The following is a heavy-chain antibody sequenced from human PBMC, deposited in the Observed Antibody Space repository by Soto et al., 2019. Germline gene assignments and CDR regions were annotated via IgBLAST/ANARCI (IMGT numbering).Heavy chain of an antibody. Sequence: QLHLRESGPGLVKPSETLSLTCTVSGGSITSSSYYWGWIRQPPGKGLEWIGSIYYSGSTYYNPSLKSRGTISVDTSKNQFSLKLSSVTAADTAVYYCATQEVGGSYVYTFDPWGQGTLVTVSS. J-gene: IGHJ5*02. CDR1: GGSITSSSYY. V-gene: IGHV4-39*01. D-gene: IGHD1-26*01. CDR2: IYYSGST. CDR3: ATQEVGGSYVYTFDP.